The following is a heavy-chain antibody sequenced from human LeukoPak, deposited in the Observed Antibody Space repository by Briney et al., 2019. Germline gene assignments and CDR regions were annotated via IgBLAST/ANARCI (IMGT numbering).Heavy chain of an antibody. CDR3: ARDLYLRLGELSFPFDY. CDR1: GYTFTSYG. D-gene: IGHD3-16*02. J-gene: IGHJ4*02. CDR2: ISAYNGNT. Sequence: ASGKVSCKASGYTFTSYGISWVRQAPGQGLEWMGWISAYNGNTNYAQKFQGRVTITADKSTSTAYMELSSLRSEDTAVYYCARDLYLRLGELSFPFDYWGQGTLVTVSS. V-gene: IGHV1-18*01.